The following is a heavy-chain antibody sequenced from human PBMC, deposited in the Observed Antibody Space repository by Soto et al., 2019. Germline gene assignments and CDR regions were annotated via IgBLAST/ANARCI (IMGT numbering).Heavy chain of an antibody. Sequence: GSLRLSCAASGCTFSIYWMAWVRQAPGKGLEWVANIKEDGSEKNYVDSVKGRFSISRDNAKNSLYLQMNSLRAEDTAVYYCVTRAVAGTGYFDYWGQGALVTVSS. CDR1: GCTFSIYW. CDR2: IKEDGSEK. D-gene: IGHD6-19*01. J-gene: IGHJ4*02. CDR3: VTRAVAGTGYFDY. V-gene: IGHV3-7*01.